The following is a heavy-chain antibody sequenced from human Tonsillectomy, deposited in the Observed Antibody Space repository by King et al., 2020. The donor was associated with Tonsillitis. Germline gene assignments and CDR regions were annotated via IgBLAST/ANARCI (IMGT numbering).Heavy chain of an antibody. CDR3: AKENYDFWSRYSTGSDY. V-gene: IGHV3-43*02. J-gene: IGHJ4*02. D-gene: IGHD3-3*01. CDR1: GFTFDDYA. CDR2: ISGDGVGT. Sequence: VQLVESGGGVVQPGGSLRLSCAASGFTFDDYAMHWVRQVSGKGLEWVSLISGDGVGTYYADSVKGRFTISRDNSKNSLYLQMNGLRTEDTALYYCAKENYDFWSRYSTGSDYWVQGTLVTVSS.